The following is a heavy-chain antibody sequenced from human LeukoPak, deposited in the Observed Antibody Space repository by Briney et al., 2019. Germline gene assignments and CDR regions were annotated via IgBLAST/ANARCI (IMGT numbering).Heavy chain of an antibody. D-gene: IGHD3-3*01. CDR3: ARPSRTGSGWDAFDI. Sequence: PSETLSLTCTVSVGSISSYYWSWIRQPPGKELEWIGHISYSGSTNYNPSLKSRVTISVDTSKNQFSLNLSSVTAADTAVYYCARPSRTGSGWDAFDIWGQGTMVTVSS. CDR1: VGSISSYY. V-gene: IGHV4-59*08. CDR2: ISYSGST. J-gene: IGHJ3*02.